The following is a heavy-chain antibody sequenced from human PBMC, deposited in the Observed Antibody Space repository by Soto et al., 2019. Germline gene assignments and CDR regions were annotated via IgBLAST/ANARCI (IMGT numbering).Heavy chain of an antibody. CDR2: ISYEGSNT. D-gene: IGHD1-1*01. Sequence: QVQLVESGGGVVQPGRSLRLSCVASGFTFGTYAIHWVRQAPGKGLQWVALISYEGSNTYYVDSVKGRFTVSRNNSKNTLYLQMNSLRPEDTGVYYCARVTPGNNLYYFSGMDVWGQGTSVTVSS. V-gene: IGHV3-30-3*01. J-gene: IGHJ6*02. CDR1: GFTFGTYA. CDR3: ARVTPGNNLYYFSGMDV.